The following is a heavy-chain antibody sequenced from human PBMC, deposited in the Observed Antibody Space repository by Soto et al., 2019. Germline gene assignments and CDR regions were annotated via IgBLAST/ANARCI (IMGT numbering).Heavy chain of an antibody. J-gene: IGHJ4*02. CDR1: GFTVSSNY. Sequence: LRLSSAASGFTVSSNYMRWVRQAPGAGLEWVSVIYSGGSPYYADSVLRRFTISRANTKNTLNLQMNTLGAEDMDLYDRASNVREYDYWGQGTLVTVSS. CDR2: IYSGGSP. V-gene: IGHV3-53*01. D-gene: IGHD6-6*01. CDR3: ASNVREYDY.